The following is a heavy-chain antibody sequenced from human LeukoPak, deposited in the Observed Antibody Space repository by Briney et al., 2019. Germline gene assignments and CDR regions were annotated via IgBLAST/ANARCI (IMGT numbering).Heavy chain of an antibody. CDR1: GYNFTNSW. CDR2: IYAGDSDT. D-gene: IGHD3/OR15-3a*01. J-gene: IGHJ4*02. Sequence: GESLKISCKGSGYNFTNSWIAWVRQMPGKGLEWMGIIYAGDSDTTYSPSFQGQVTISADKSISTAYLQWSSLKASDTATYYCARRPVGFGQYYFDYWGQGTLVT. CDR3: ARRPVGFGQYYFDY. V-gene: IGHV5-51*01.